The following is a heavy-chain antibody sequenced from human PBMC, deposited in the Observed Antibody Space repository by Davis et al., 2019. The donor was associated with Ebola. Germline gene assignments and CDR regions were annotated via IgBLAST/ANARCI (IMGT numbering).Heavy chain of an antibody. V-gene: IGHV3-23*01. CDR1: GFTFSSYA. D-gene: IGHD3-22*01. CDR3: ARVVTMIVVT. Sequence: PGGSLRLSCAASGFTFSSYAMSWVRQAPGKGLEWVSAISGSGGSTYYADSVKGRFTISRDNAKNSLYLQMNSLRAEDTAVYYCARVVTMIVVTWGQGTLVTVSS. CDR2: ISGSGGST. J-gene: IGHJ4*02.